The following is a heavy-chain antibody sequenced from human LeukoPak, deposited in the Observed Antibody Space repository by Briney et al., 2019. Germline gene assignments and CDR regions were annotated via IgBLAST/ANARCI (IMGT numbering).Heavy chain of an antibody. V-gene: IGHV1-2*02. CDR1: GYIFTDYY. CDR2: INPNSGGT. J-gene: IGHJ5*02. D-gene: IGHD3-10*01. CDR3: ARDSLPGEDGSGTIDP. Sequence: ASVKVSCKASGYIFTDYYMHWVRQAPGQGLEWMGWINPNSGGTNYAQKFQGRVTMTRDTSISTAYMDLSRLRSGDTAVYYCARDSLPGEDGSGTIDPWGQGTLVTVSS.